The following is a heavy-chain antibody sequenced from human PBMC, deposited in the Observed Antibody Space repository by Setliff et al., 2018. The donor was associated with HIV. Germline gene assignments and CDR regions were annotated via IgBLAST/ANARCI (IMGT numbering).Heavy chain of an antibody. D-gene: IGHD3-10*01. V-gene: IGHV4-38-2*02. Sequence: SETLSLTCTVSGYSISSGYYWGWIRQPPGKGLEWIGSIYHSGSTYYNPSLKSRVTISVDTSKNQFSLKVRSLTAADTGLYYCARVKSIKTTLVRLWPRFDLWGQGTQVTVSS. J-gene: IGHJ5*02. CDR3: ARVKSIKTTLVRLWPRFDL. CDR1: GYSISSGYY. CDR2: IYHSGST.